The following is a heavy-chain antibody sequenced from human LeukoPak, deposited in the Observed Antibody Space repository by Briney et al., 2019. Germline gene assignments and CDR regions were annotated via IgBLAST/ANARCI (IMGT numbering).Heavy chain of an antibody. CDR3: AVSFEYSLDY. CDR2: IVVGSGNT. CDR1: GFTFTRSA. D-gene: IGHD5-18*01. V-gene: IGHV1-58*02. J-gene: IGHJ4*02. Sequence: SVKVSCKASGFTFTRSAMQWVRQARGQRLEWIGWIVVGSGNTNYAQKFQERVTITRDMSTSTAYMELSSLRSEDTAVYYCAVSFEYSLDYWGQGTLVTVSS.